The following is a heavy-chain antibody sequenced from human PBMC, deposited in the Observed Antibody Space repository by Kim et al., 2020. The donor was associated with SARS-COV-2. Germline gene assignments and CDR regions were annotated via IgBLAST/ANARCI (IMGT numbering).Heavy chain of an antibody. Sequence: SETLSLTCADSGGSISSSNWWSWVRQPPGKGLEWIGEIYHSGSTNYNPSLKSRVTISVDKSKNQFSLKLSSVTAADTAVYYCARVLSRSGGSCFGCYYYYGMDVWGQGTTVTVSS. CDR1: GGSISSSNW. V-gene: IGHV4-4*02. CDR3: ARVLSRSGGSCFGCYYYYGMDV. D-gene: IGHD2-15*01. J-gene: IGHJ6*02. CDR2: IYHSGST.